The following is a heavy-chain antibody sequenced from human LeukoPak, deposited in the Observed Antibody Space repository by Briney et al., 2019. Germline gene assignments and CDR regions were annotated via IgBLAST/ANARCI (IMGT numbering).Heavy chain of an antibody. Sequence: ASVTVSCKASGFTFTGFYMHWVRQAPGQGLERMGWINPNSGGTNYAQKFQGRVTMTRDTSINTAYMELSRLRSDDTAVYYCARGGYSRSSEYYYGMDVWGQGTTVTVSS. V-gene: IGHV1-2*02. CDR1: GFTFTGFY. D-gene: IGHD6-6*01. CDR2: INPNSGGT. J-gene: IGHJ6*02. CDR3: ARGGYSRSSEYYYGMDV.